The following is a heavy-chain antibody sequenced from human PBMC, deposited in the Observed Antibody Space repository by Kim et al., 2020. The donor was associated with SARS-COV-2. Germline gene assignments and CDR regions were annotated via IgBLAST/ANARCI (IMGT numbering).Heavy chain of an antibody. D-gene: IGHD5-12*01. Sequence: SETLSLTCTVTGGSISTYYWSWIRQPPGKGLEWIGYMYNTGSANYSPSLESRVAISLDTSKNQVSLKLSSVTAADTAVYYCASLLGGYDKFDYWGQGTLVTVSS. CDR3: ASLLGGYDKFDY. V-gene: IGHV4-59*08. J-gene: IGHJ4*02. CDR2: MYNTGSA. CDR1: GGSISTYY.